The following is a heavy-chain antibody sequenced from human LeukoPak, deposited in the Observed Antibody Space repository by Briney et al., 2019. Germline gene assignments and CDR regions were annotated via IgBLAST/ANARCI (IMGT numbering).Heavy chain of an antibody. CDR3: ARHDSSANWFDP. J-gene: IGHJ5*02. CDR2: IYYSGST. D-gene: IGHD3-22*01. Sequence: PSETLSRTCTVAGGSISSYYWSWIRQPPGKGLEWIGYIYYSGSTNYNPSLKSRVTISVDTSKNQFSLKLSSVTAADTAVYYCARHDSSANWFDPWGQGTLVTVSS. V-gene: IGHV4-59*08. CDR1: GGSISSYY.